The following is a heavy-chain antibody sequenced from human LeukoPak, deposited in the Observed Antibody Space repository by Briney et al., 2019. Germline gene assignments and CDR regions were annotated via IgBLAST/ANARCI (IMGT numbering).Heavy chain of an antibody. D-gene: IGHD5-24*01. J-gene: IGHJ3*02. CDR3: ARDHGYSRAFDI. CDR2: IYSGGST. V-gene: IGHV3-66*01. Sequence: GGSLRLSCAASGFTVSRNYMNWVRQAPGKGLEWVSVIYSGGSTYYADSVKGRFIISRDNSKNTLYLQMNSLRVEDTAVYYCARDHGYSRAFDIWGQGQWSPSLQ. CDR1: GFTVSRNY.